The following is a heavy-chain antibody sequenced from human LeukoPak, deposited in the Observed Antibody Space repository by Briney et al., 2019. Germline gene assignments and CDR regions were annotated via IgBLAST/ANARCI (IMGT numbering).Heavy chain of an antibody. CDR2: IYYSGST. CDR3: ARGRTRGVLDY. CDR1: GGSIRSYY. J-gene: IGHJ4*02. Sequence: PSETLSLTCTVSGGSIRSYYWSWIRQPPGKGLEWIGYIYYSGSTNYNPSLKSRVTISVDTSKNQFSLKLSSVTAADTAVYYCARGRTRGVLDYWGQGTLVTVSS. D-gene: IGHD3-10*01. V-gene: IGHV4-59*01.